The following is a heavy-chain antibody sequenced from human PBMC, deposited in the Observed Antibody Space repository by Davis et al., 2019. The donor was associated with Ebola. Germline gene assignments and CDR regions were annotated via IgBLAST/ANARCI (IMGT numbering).Heavy chain of an antibody. Sequence: GGSLRLSCTASGFTFGDYAMSWFRQAPGKGLEWVGFIRSKAYGGTTEYAASVKGRFTISRDDSKSIAYLQMNSLKTEDTAVYYCVTEDWYRFEFWGQGTLVTVSS. CDR3: VTEDWYRFEF. CDR1: GFTFGDYA. J-gene: IGHJ4*02. D-gene: IGHD3/OR15-3a*01. V-gene: IGHV3-49*03. CDR2: IRSKAYGGTT.